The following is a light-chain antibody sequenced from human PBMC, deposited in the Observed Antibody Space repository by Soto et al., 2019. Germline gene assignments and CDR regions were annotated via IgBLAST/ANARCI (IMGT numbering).Light chain of an antibody. J-gene: IGKJ4*01. CDR2: AAS. V-gene: IGKV1-39*01. Sequence: DIQMTQSPSSLSASVGDRVTLTCRASQSISSYLNWYQQKPGKAPKLLIYAASSLQSGVPSRFSGSGAGTDFTLSISSLQPEDFATYYCQQSYSGPLTFGGGTKVDIK. CDR3: QQSYSGPLT. CDR1: QSISSY.